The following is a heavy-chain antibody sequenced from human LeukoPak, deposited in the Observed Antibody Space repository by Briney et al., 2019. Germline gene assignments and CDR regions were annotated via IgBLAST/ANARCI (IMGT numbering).Heavy chain of an antibody. CDR3: AKGYSSGWGPFDY. Sequence: GGSLTLSCAASGFTFDDYAMHWVRQAPGKGLEWVSGISWNSGSIGYADSVKGRFTISRDNAKNSLYLQMNSLRAEDMALYYCAKGYSSGWGPFDYWGQGTLVTVSS. CDR2: ISWNSGSI. J-gene: IGHJ4*02. CDR1: GFTFDDYA. V-gene: IGHV3-9*03. D-gene: IGHD6-19*01.